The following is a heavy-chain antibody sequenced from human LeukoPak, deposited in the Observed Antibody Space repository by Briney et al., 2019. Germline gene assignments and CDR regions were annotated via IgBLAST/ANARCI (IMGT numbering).Heavy chain of an antibody. Sequence: GGSLRLSCAASGFTFSDYYMSWIRQAPGKGLEWVSYISSSSSYTNYADSVKGRFTISRDNAKNSLYLQMNSLRGEDTAVYYCARDRAMVRGVISFDPWGQGTLVTVSS. CDR1: GFTFSDYY. V-gene: IGHV3-11*06. D-gene: IGHD3-10*01. CDR3: ARDRAMVRGVISFDP. J-gene: IGHJ5*02. CDR2: ISSSSSYT.